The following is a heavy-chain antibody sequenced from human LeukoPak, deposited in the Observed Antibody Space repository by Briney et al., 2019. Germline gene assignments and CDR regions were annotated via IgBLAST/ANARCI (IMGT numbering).Heavy chain of an antibody. Sequence: GGSLRLSCAASGFTFSNYGMHWVRQAPGKGLEWVAVISYDESDKYYADSVKSRFTISRDNSKNTLYLQMNSLRPEDTAVYYCAKGVVAATNAAYYGMDVWGQGTTVTVSS. CDR3: AKGVVAATNAAYYGMDV. D-gene: IGHD2-15*01. V-gene: IGHV3-30*18. CDR2: ISYDESDK. CDR1: GFTFSNYG. J-gene: IGHJ6*02.